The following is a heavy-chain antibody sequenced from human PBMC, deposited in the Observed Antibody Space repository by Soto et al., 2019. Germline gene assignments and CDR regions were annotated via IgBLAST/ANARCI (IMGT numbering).Heavy chain of an antibody. J-gene: IGHJ1*01. CDR1: GFTFSSYW. V-gene: IGHV3-7*01. D-gene: IGHD2-2*01. CDR2: IKQDGSEK. Sequence: GGSLRLSCAASGFTFSSYWMSWVRQAPGKGLEWVANIKQDGSEKYYVDSVKGRFTISRDNAKNSLYLQMNSLRAEDTAVYYCARQYIVPGAADDQHWGQGTLVTLS. CDR3: ARQYIVPGAADDQH.